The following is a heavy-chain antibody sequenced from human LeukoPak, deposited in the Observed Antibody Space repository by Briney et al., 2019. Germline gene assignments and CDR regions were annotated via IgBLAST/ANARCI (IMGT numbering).Heavy chain of an antibody. CDR1: GFNVSNNY. CDR3: ARDMGYGTNSLDC. Sequence: GGSLRLSCAASGFNVSNNYMSRVRQAPGKGLEWVSIIYSGGGIYYTDSVKGRFTISKDNSKNTVYLHLNSLRADDTAVYYCARDMGYGTNSLDCWGQGTLVTVSS. V-gene: IGHV3-66*01. CDR2: IYSGGGI. J-gene: IGHJ4*02. D-gene: IGHD4-23*01.